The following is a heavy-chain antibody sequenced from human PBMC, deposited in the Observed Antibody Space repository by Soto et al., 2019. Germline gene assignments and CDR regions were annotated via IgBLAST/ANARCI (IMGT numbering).Heavy chain of an antibody. CDR3: ARDFRTVTIYNWFDP. D-gene: IGHD4-17*01. J-gene: IGHJ5*02. V-gene: IGHV4-4*02. CDR1: GGSISSSNW. Sequence: SETLSLTCAVSGGSISSSNWWSWVRQPPGKGLEWIGEIYHSGSTNYNPSLKSRVTISVDKSKNQFSLKLSSVTAADTAAYYCARDFRTVTIYNWFDPWGQGTLVTVSS. CDR2: IYHSGST.